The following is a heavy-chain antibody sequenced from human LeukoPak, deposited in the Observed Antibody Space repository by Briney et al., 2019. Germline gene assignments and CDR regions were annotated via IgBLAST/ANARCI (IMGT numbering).Heavy chain of an antibody. Sequence: SETLSLTCTISGGSISSYYWSWIRQPPGKGLEWIGYIYYSGSTNYNPSLKSRVTISVDTSKNQFSLKLSSVTAADTAVYYCARQDYDFWSGYYSGVLDWFDPWGQGTLVTVSS. CDR2: IYYSGST. CDR1: GGSISSYY. CDR3: ARQDYDFWSGYYSGVLDWFDP. V-gene: IGHV4-59*01. D-gene: IGHD3-3*01. J-gene: IGHJ5*02.